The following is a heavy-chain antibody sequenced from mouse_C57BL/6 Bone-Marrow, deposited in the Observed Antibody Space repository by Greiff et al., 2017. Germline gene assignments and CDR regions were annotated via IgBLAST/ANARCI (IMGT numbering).Heavy chain of an antibody. CDR1: GYTFTSYW. CDR3: AGAIYYDGSSYPPYAMDY. J-gene: IGHJ4*01. D-gene: IGHD1-1*01. Sequence: VQGVESGAELAKPGASVKLSCKASGYTFTSYWMHWVKQRPGQGLEWIGYINPSSGYTKYNQKFKDKATLTADKSSSTAYMQLSSLTYEDSAVYNCAGAIYYDGSSYPPYAMDYWGQGTSVTVSS. CDR2: INPSSGYT. V-gene: IGHV1-7*01.